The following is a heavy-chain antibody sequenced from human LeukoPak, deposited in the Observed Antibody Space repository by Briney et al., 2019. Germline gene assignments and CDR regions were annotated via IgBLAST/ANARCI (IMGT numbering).Heavy chain of an antibody. V-gene: IGHV1-69*13. D-gene: IGHD3-3*01. CDR1: GGTFSSYA. Sequence: ASVKISCKASGGTFSSYAISWVRQAPGQGLEWMGGITPIFGTANYAQKFQGRVTITADESTSTAYMELSSLRSEDTAVYYCAREKYDFWSVYYFYYWGQGTLVTVSS. J-gene: IGHJ4*02. CDR2: ITPIFGTA. CDR3: AREKYDFWSVYYFYY.